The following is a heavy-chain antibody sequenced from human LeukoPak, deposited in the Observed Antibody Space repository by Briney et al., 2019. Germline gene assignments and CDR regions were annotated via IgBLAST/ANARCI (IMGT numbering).Heavy chain of an antibody. CDR2: IFPSGGEI. Sequence: GGSLRLSCAASGFTFSTFAMIWVRQPPGKGLEWVSSIFPSGGEIHYTDSVRGRFTISRDNSKSTLSLQMNSLRAEDTAIYYCATYRQVLLPFESWGQGTLVTVSS. J-gene: IGHJ4*02. CDR1: GFTFSTFA. V-gene: IGHV3-23*01. CDR3: ATYRQVLLPFES. D-gene: IGHD2-8*02.